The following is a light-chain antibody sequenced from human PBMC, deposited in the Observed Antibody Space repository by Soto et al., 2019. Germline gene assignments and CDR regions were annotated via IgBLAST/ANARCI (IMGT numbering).Light chain of an antibody. CDR1: SSDVGSYNL. CDR3: CSYAGGSTVV. J-gene: IGLJ2*01. CDR2: EVS. V-gene: IGLV2-23*02. Sequence: QSVLTQPASVSGSPGQSSTISCTGTSSDVGSYNLVSWYQQHPGKAPKLMISEVSKRPSGVSNRFSGSKSGNTASLTISGLQAEDEADYYCCSYAGGSTVVFGGGNKVTVL.